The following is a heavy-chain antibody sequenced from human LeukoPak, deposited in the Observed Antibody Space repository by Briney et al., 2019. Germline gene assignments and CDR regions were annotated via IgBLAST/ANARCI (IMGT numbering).Heavy chain of an antibody. D-gene: IGHD3-10*01. Sequence: ASVKVSCKASGGTISSYAISWVRQAPGQGLEWMGRIIPILGIANYAQKFQGRVTITADKSTSTAYMELSSLRSEDTAVYYCARVAHYYGSGIDWFDPWGQGTLVTVSS. J-gene: IGHJ5*02. V-gene: IGHV1-69*04. CDR2: IIPILGIA. CDR1: GGTISSYA. CDR3: ARVAHYYGSGIDWFDP.